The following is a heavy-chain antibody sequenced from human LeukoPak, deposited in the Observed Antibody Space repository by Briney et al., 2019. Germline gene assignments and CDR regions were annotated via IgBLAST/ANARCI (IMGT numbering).Heavy chain of an antibody. CDR2: INPNSGGT. D-gene: IGHD3-22*01. Sequence: ASVKVSCKASGYTFTGYYMHWVRQAPGQGLEWMGWINPNSGGTNYAQKFQGRVTMTRDTSISTAYMELSRLRSDDTAVYYCAKPKYYYDSSAEYFQHWGQGTLVTVSS. CDR3: AKPKYYYDSSAEYFQH. J-gene: IGHJ1*01. CDR1: GYTFTGYY. V-gene: IGHV1-2*02.